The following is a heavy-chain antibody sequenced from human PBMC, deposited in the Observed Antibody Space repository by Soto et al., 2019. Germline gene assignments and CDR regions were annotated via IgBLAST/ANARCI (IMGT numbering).Heavy chain of an antibody. D-gene: IGHD6-13*01. CDR1: EFSLSTSRGG. V-gene: IGHV2-5*02. J-gene: IGHJ4*02. Sequence: QITLKESGPTLVKPTQTLTLTCTFSEFSLSTSRGGVGWIRQPPGKALEWLALIYWDDDTCYSPSLKSRLTITQDTSKNQVVLTMTNTDPVDTATYYCVHTSGAGNSACFDYWGQGTLVTVSS. CDR3: VHTSGAGNSACFDY. CDR2: IYWDDDT.